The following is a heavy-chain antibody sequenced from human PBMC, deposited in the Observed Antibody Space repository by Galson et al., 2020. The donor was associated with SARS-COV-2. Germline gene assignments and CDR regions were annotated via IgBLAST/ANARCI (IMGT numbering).Heavy chain of an antibody. Sequence: SETLSLTCTVSGASISSDDYYWSWIRQSPAKGLEWIGYIYYGGNTYHNPSLKSRLTISIDASKNQFSLKVSSVTAADTAIYYCARGYCSSSSCRSVPFYYYMDVWGQGTLVTVSS. CDR3: ARGYCSSSSCRSVPFYYYMDV. D-gene: IGHD2-2*01. CDR1: GASISSDDYY. J-gene: IGHJ6*03. CDR2: IYYGGNT. V-gene: IGHV4-30-4*01.